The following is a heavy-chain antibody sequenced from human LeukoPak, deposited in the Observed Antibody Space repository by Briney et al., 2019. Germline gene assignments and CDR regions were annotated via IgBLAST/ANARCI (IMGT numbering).Heavy chain of an antibody. D-gene: IGHD6-19*01. Sequence: GGSLRLSCAASGFTFSDYYMSWIRQAPGKGLEWVSYISRSCSTIYYADSVRGLFTISRDNAKNSLYLQMNSLRAEDTAVYYCARDRLVEDYWGQGTLVPVSS. V-gene: IGHV3-11*04. J-gene: IGHJ4*02. CDR3: ARDRLVEDY. CDR2: ISRSCSTI. CDR1: GFTFSDYY.